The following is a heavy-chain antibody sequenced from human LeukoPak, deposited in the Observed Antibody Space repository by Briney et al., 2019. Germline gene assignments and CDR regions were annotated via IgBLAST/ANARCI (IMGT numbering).Heavy chain of an antibody. CDR3: ARDGGWPGYFDI. D-gene: IGHD3-16*01. V-gene: IGHV3-53*01. J-gene: IGHJ3*02. CDR2: IFSGGNT. Sequence: SGGSLRLSCGASGFTVSNHHMSWVRQTSGKGLEWVSVIFSGGNTYYTDSVKGRFTISRDNSKNTLYLQVNRLRAEDTAVYYCARDGGWPGYFDIWGQGTMVTVSS. CDR1: GFTVSNHH.